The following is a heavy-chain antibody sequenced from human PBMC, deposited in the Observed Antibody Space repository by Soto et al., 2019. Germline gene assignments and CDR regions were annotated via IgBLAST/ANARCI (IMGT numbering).Heavy chain of an antibody. CDR2: ISGSGGST. J-gene: IGHJ4*02. D-gene: IGHD1-26*01. CDR3: AKRGSGSQFDY. V-gene: IGHV3-23*01. Sequence: GGSLKLSCAASGFTFSSYAMSWVRQAPGKGLEWVSVISGSGGSTYYADSVKGRFTISRDNSKNTLYLQMNSLRAEDTAVHYCAKRGSGSQFDYWGQGTLVTVSS. CDR1: GFTFSSYA.